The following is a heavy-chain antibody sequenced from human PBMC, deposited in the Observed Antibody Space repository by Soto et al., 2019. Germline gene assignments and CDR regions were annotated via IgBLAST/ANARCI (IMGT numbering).Heavy chain of an antibody. D-gene: IGHD3-10*01. CDR3: ALHYGSGSNYYYYGMDV. CDR1: GGTFSRYA. J-gene: IGHJ6*02. V-gene: IGHV1-69*12. Sequence: QVQLVQSGAEVKKPGSSVKVSCKASGGTFSRYAISWVRQAPGQGLERMGGIISIFGTADYTQKFQGRVTITADESTSTAYMELSSLRSEDTAVYNCALHYGSGSNYYYYGMDVWGQGTTVTVSS. CDR2: IISIFGTA.